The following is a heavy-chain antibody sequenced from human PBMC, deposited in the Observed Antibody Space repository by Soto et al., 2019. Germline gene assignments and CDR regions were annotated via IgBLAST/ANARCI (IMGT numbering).Heavy chain of an antibody. CDR1: GLIFSNYG. D-gene: IGHD1-26*01. Sequence: GGSLRLSCAASGLIFSNYGMHWVRQAPGKGLEWVALISHDGKNKYYADSVQGRFTISRDNSKNTLYLQMNSLRGDDTAVYYCAKDRPVKARSGSLSSWGQGTLVTVSS. V-gene: IGHV3-30*18. CDR2: ISHDGKNK. J-gene: IGHJ5*02. CDR3: AKDRPVKARSGSLSS.